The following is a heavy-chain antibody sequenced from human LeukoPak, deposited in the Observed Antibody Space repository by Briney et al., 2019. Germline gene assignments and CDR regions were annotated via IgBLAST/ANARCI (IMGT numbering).Heavy chain of an antibody. Sequence: PGGSLRLSCAASGFTFSSYGIHWVRQAPGKGLEWVAFIRYDGSYKSYADSVKGRFTISRDNSKNTLYLQWNSLRAEDTAVYYCAKDGGVRGPDYYYYMDVWGTGTTVTIYS. V-gene: IGHV3-30*02. D-gene: IGHD3-10*01. CDR2: IRYDGSYK. CDR3: AKDGGVRGPDYYYYMDV. CDR1: GFTFSSYG. J-gene: IGHJ6*03.